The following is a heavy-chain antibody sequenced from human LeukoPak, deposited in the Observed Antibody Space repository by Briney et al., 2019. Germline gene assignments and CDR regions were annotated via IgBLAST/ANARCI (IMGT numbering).Heavy chain of an antibody. CDR1: GYTFIGYY. J-gene: IGHJ4*02. Sequence: ASVKVSCKASGYTFIGYYMHWVRQAPGQGLEWMGWMNPNSGNTGYAQKFQGRVTITRNTSISTAYMELSSLRSEDTAVYYCARSPGPDYWGQGTLVTVSS. CDR3: ARSPGPDY. V-gene: IGHV1-8*03. CDR2: MNPNSGNT.